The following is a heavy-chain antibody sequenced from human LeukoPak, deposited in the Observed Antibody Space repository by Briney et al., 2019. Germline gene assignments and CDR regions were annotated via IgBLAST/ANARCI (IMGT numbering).Heavy chain of an antibody. Sequence: GGFLRLSCAASGFTFSNAWMSWVRQAPGKGLEWVGRIKSKTDGGTTDYAAPVKGRFTISRDDSKNTLYLQMNSLKTEDTAVYYCATSPGGDCYWYWGQGTLVTVSS. J-gene: IGHJ4*02. V-gene: IGHV3-15*01. D-gene: IGHD2-21*02. CDR2: IKSKTDGGTT. CDR1: GFTFSNAW. CDR3: ATSPGGDCYWY.